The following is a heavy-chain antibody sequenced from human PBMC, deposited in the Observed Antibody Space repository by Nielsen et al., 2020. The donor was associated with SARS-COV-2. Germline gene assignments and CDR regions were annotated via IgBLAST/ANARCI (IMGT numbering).Heavy chain of an antibody. V-gene: IGHV4-4*02. CDR3: MRHVGYADWFDS. CDR1: GGFIRSSHW. CDR2: INHNGDT. Sequence: SETLSLTCAVSGGFIRSSHWWSWVRPPPGKGLEWIGEINHNGDTNYNPSLKSRLTMSVDTSNNQFSLKLTSVTAADTAVYYCMRHVGYADWFDSWGQGTLVSVSS. D-gene: IGHD5-12*01. J-gene: IGHJ5*01.